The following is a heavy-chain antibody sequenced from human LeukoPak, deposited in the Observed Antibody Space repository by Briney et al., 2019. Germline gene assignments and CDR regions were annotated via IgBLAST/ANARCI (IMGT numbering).Heavy chain of an antibody. J-gene: IGHJ4*02. V-gene: IGHV7-4-1*02. CDR2: INTNTGNP. Sequence: ASVKVSCKASGYTFTSYGISWVRQAPGQGLEWMGWINTNTGNPTYAQGFTGRFVFSLDTSVSTAYLQISSLKAEDTAVYYCARDRWYSSSWYRRGLTIPLDALDYWGQGTLVTVSS. D-gene: IGHD6-13*01. CDR1: GYTFTSYG. CDR3: ARDRWYSSSWYRRGLTIPLDALDY.